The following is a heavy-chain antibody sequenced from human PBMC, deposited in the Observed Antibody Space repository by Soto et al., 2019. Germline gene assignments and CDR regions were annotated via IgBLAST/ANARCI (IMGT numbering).Heavy chain of an antibody. J-gene: IGHJ6*02. V-gene: IGHV4-59*02. Sequence: PSETLSLTCTVSGGSVSGYYWSWIRQPPGKGLEWLGYIHYGGTTMYNPSVKSRVTISVDTPRNQFSLKLNSLTAADTAVYYCTRNAVIPKFQYGLDVWGQGTTVTVSS. CDR2: IHYGGTT. D-gene: IGHD2-2*01. CDR3: TRNAVIPKFQYGLDV. CDR1: GGSVSGYY.